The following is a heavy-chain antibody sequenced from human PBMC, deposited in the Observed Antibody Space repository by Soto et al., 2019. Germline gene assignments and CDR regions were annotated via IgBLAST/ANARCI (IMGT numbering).Heavy chain of an antibody. Sequence: PGGSLRLSCAASGFTFSSYGTHWVRQAPGKGLEWVAVIWYDGSNKYYADSVKGRFTISRDNSKNTLYLQMNSLRAEDTAVYYCARSDCSGGSCYDLDYWGQGTLVTVSS. J-gene: IGHJ4*02. CDR3: ARSDCSGGSCYDLDY. CDR1: GFTFSSYG. CDR2: IWYDGSNK. V-gene: IGHV3-33*01. D-gene: IGHD2-15*01.